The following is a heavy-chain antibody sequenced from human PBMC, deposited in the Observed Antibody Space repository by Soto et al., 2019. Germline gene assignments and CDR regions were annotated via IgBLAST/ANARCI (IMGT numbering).Heavy chain of an antibody. CDR1: GFTFSSYA. V-gene: IGHV3-30-3*01. CDR3: ARDLYNVGSGWYGGVISSYYYYGTDV. J-gene: IGHJ6*02. Sequence: PGGSLRLSCAASGFTFSSYAMHWVRQAPGKGLEWVAVISYDGSNKYYADSVKGRFTISRDNSKNTLYLQMNSLRAEDTAVYYCARDLYNVGSGWYGGVISSYYYYGTDVWGQGTTVTVSS. CDR2: ISYDGSNK. D-gene: IGHD6-19*01.